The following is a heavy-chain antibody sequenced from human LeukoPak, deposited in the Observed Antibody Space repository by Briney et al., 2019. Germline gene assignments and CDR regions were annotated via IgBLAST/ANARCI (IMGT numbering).Heavy chain of an antibody. J-gene: IGHJ6*03. CDR2: VYYTGST. CDR1: GDSIRDGGCY. D-gene: IGHD2/OR15-2a*01. V-gene: IGHV4-31*03. CDR3: VRVYGSFYYYYIDV. Sequence: PSETLSLTCTVSGDSIRDGGCYWSWIRQHPGKGLEWIGYVYYTGSTFYNPPLKGRVTLSVVPSKNQFSLNVTSVTAADTAVYYCVRVYGSFYYYYIDVWGTGTTVTVSS.